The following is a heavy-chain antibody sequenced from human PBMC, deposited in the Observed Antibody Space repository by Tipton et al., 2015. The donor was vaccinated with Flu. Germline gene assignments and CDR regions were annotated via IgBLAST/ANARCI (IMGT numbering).Heavy chain of an antibody. V-gene: IGHV4-39*01. D-gene: IGHD4-17*01. J-gene: IGHJ2*01. Sequence: TLSLTCTVSGGSISSSSYYWGWIRQPPGKGLEWIGSIYYSGSTYYNPSLKSRVTISVDTSKNQFSLKLSSVTAADTAVYYCARHEGGRYGDPYWYFDLWGRGTLVTVSS. CDR2: IYYSGST. CDR3: ARHEGGRYGDPYWYFDL. CDR1: GGSISSSSYY.